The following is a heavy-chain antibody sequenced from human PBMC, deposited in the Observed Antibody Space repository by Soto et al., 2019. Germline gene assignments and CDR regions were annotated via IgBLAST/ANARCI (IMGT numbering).Heavy chain of an antibody. CDR1: GYTFTSYG. CDR2: ISAYNGNT. J-gene: IGHJ4*02. Sequence: QVQLVQSGAEVKKPGASVKVSCKASGYTFTSYGISWVRQAPAQGHEWMGWISAYNGNTNYAQKLQGRVTMTTDTSPSTAYMELMSLRSDDTAVYYCARDAFDVLSSSSNFDYWGQGTLVTVSS. D-gene: IGHD6-13*01. V-gene: IGHV1-18*01. CDR3: ARDAFDVLSSSSNFDY.